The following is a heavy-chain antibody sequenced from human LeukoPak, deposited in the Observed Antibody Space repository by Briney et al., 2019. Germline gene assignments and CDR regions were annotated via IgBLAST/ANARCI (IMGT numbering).Heavy chain of an antibody. Sequence: GSLRLSCAASGFTFSSYGMHWVRQAPGKGLEWVAVISYDGSNKYYADSVKGRFTISRDNSKNTLYLQMNSLRAEDTAVYYCAKAYSSRAGDAFDIWGQGTMVTVSS. CDR2: ISYDGSNK. V-gene: IGHV3-30*18. CDR1: GFTFSSYG. D-gene: IGHD6-13*01. CDR3: AKAYSSRAGDAFDI. J-gene: IGHJ3*02.